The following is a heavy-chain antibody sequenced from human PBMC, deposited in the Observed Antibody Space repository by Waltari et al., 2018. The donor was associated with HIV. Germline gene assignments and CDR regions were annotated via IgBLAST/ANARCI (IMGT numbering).Heavy chain of an antibody. Sequence: EVQLLESGGGLVQPGGSLRLSCAASGFTFSSYAMIWVRQAPGKGLEPVSAISGSGGSTYYADSVKGRFTISRDNSKNTLYLQMNSLRAEDTAVYYCAKGDIVVVPAVAGGDSGYFDYWGQGTLVTVSS. D-gene: IGHD2-2*01. CDR1: GFTFSSYA. J-gene: IGHJ4*02. CDR3: AKGDIVVVPAVAGGDSGYFDY. CDR2: ISGSGGST. V-gene: IGHV3-23*01.